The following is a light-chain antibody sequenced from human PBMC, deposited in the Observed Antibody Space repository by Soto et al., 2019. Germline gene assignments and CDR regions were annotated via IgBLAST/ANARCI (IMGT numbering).Light chain of an antibody. V-gene: IGKV3-11*01. J-gene: IGKJ1*01. CDR2: DAS. CDR1: QSVSSNY. CDR3: LQRSNWPPT. Sequence: EIVLTQSPGTLSLSPGERATLSCRASQSVSSNYLAWYQQKPGQAPRLLIYDASNRATGIPARFSGSGSGTDFTLTISSLEPEDFALYYCLQRSNWPPTFGQGTKVDIK.